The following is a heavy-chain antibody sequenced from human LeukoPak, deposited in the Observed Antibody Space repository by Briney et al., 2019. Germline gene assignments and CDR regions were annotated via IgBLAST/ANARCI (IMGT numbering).Heavy chain of an antibody. V-gene: IGHV4-30-4*01. CDR2: IYYSGST. Sequence: SQTLSLTCTVSGSSISSGDYYWSWIRQPPGKGLEWIGYIYYSGSTYYNPSLKSRVTISVDTSKNQFSLKLSSVTAADTAVYYCARKNDSSGYYYDYWGQGTLVTVSS. CDR3: ARKNDSSGYYYDY. D-gene: IGHD3-22*01. J-gene: IGHJ4*02. CDR1: GSSISSGDYY.